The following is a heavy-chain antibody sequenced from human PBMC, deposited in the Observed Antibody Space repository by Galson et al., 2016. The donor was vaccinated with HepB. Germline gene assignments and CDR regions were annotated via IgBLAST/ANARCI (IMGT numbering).Heavy chain of an antibody. Sequence: SLRLSCAASGFTISSNYMSWVRQAPGTGLEWVAIIYSGGSTYYADSVKGRFTISRDNSKNTLYLQMNSLRAEDTAVYYCARDQVVSAVHQYYYYYYGMDVWGQGTTVTVSS. J-gene: IGHJ6*02. CDR2: IYSGGST. CDR3: ARDQVVSAVHQYYYYYYGMDV. CDR1: GFTISSNY. D-gene: IGHD2-2*01. V-gene: IGHV3-53*01.